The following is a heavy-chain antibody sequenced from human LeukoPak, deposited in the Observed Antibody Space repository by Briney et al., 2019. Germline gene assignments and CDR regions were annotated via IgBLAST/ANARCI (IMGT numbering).Heavy chain of an antibody. Sequence: SETLSLTCTVSGDSISGATYYWGWIRQPPGKGLEWIGEINHSGSTNYNPSLKSRVTITVDTSKNQFSLKLSAVTRADTAVYYCARVRGFGYFDYWGQGTLVTVSS. J-gene: IGHJ4*02. D-gene: IGHD3-10*01. CDR3: ARVRGFGYFDY. V-gene: IGHV4-39*01. CDR1: GDSISGATYY. CDR2: INHSGST.